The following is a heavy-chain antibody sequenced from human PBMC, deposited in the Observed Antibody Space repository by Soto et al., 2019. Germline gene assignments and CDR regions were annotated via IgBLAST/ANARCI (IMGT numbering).Heavy chain of an antibody. CDR2: ISGSGGST. J-gene: IGHJ4*02. CDR3: AKSAYYYDSSGNRPHTDY. D-gene: IGHD3-22*01. Sequence: EVQLLESGGGLVQPGGSLRLSCAASGFTFSSYAMSWVRQAPGKGLEWVSAISGSGGSTYYADSVKGRFTISRDNSKNTLYLQMNSLRAEDTAVYYCAKSAYYYDSSGNRPHTDYWGQGTLVTVSS. V-gene: IGHV3-23*01. CDR1: GFTFSSYA.